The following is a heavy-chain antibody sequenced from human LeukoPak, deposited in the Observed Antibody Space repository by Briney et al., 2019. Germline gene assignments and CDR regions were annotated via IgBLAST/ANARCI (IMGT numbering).Heavy chain of an antibody. D-gene: IGHD5-24*01. J-gene: IGHJ4*02. CDR1: GLTSRTYA. V-gene: IGHV3-30*04. CDR3: ARAPRGSDGYNFYYFDY. Sequence: GGSLRPSCAAPGLTSRTYAMHGVRQAPAKGLEGVAVLSFDGKNEYYADSAKGRFTISRDNSKNTLWLQMNGLREDDTAVYYCARAPRGSDGYNFYYFDYWGQGTLVTVSS. CDR2: LSFDGKNE.